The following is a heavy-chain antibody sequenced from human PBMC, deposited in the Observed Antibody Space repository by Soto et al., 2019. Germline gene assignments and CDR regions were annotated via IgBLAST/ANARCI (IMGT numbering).Heavy chain of an antibody. V-gene: IGHV4-39*01. J-gene: IGHJ4*02. Sequence: SEPLSLTCTVSGGSISSSSYYWGWIRQPPGKGLEWIGSIYYSGSTYYNPSLKSRVTISVDTSKNQFSLKLSSVTAADTAVYYCARNIGLGYSYGYGFFDYWGQGTLVTVSS. CDR3: ARNIGLGYSYGYGFFDY. CDR1: GGSISSSSYY. CDR2: IYYSGST. D-gene: IGHD5-18*01.